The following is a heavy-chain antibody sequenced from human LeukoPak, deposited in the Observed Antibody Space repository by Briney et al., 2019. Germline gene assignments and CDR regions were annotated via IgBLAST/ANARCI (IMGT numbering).Heavy chain of an antibody. CDR3: ARHNWNDSDDAFDI. CDR2: IYYSGST. V-gene: IGHV4-59*01. D-gene: IGHD1-20*01. CDR1: GGSISSYY. J-gene: IGHJ3*02. Sequence: PSGTLSLTCTVSGGSISSYYWSWIRQAPGKGLEWIGYIYYSGSTNYNPSLKSRVTISVDTSKNQFSLKLSSVTAADTAVYYCARHNWNDSDDAFDIWGQGTMVTVSS.